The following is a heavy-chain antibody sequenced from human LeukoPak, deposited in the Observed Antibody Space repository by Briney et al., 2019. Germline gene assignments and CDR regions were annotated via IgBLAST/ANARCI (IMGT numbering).Heavy chain of an antibody. CDR1: GDSISGSNVY. V-gene: IGHV4-39*01. Sequence: PSETLSLTCTASGDSISGSNVYWGWIRHPPRGGLEWIATIYYGGHTYFTPSLKSRVTLSVDTAKNQFSLRLSSVTAADTAVYYCARHVIWDSYFDLWGRGTLVTVSS. CDR2: IYYGGHT. J-gene: IGHJ2*01. D-gene: IGHD3-10*01. CDR3: ARHVIWDSYFDL.